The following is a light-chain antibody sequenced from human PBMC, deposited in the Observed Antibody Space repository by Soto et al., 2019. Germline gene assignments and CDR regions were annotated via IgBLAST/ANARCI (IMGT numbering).Light chain of an antibody. CDR2: AAS. J-gene: IGKJ1*01. CDR3: QQYNIWPLWT. Sequence: EIVLTQSQSTLPVPPRDRATLSRRASESVTSSVAWYHQKPGQHPRLLIYAASTRATDGPARFSGGGSETEFTLTISSLQSEEFAVYFCQQYNIWPLWTFGQGTKVDIK. V-gene: IGKV3-15*01. CDR1: ESVTSS.